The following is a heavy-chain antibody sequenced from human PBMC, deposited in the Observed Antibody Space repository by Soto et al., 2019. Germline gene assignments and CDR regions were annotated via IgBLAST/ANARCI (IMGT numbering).Heavy chain of an antibody. J-gene: IGHJ4*02. V-gene: IGHV5-10-1*01. Sequence: GESLKISCKGSGYSFTSYWISWVRQMPGKGLEWMGRIDPSDSYTNYSPSFQGHVTVSADKSISTAYLQWSSLKASDTAMYYCARPTRYCSSTSCYGTDYWGQGTLVTVSS. CDR3: ARPTRYCSSTSCYGTDY. CDR1: GYSFTSYW. CDR2: IDPSDSYT. D-gene: IGHD2-2*01.